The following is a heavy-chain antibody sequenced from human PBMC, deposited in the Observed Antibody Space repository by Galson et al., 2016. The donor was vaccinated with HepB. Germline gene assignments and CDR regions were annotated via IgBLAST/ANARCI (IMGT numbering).Heavy chain of an antibody. CDR3: AQDKASMSVGATNVQH. V-gene: IGHV3-9*01. CDR1: GFIFKDYA. CDR2: ISWNRGSI. D-gene: IGHD1-26*01. Sequence: SLRLSCAASGFIFKDYAMHWVRQAPGKGLEWVSSISWNRGSIGYADSVKGRFTISRDNAKNSLYLQMNSLRAEDTALYYCAQDKASMSVGATNVQHWGQGTLVTVSS. J-gene: IGHJ1*01.